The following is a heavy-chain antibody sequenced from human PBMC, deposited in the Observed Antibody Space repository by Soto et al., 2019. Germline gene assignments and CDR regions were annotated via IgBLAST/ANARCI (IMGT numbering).Heavy chain of an antibody. CDR1: GGTYSSYA. J-gene: IGHJ6*02. CDR2: IIPIFGTA. V-gene: IGHV1-69*13. CDR3: ARVKIILRFVEWPDMDV. Sequence: GASVTVSCTASGGTYSSYAISWVRQDTGQGLEWMGGIIPIFGTANYAQKFPGRVTITADESTSKAYKELSSMRSEDRAVYYCARVKIILRFVEWPDMDVWGQGTRVTVSS. D-gene: IGHD3-3*01.